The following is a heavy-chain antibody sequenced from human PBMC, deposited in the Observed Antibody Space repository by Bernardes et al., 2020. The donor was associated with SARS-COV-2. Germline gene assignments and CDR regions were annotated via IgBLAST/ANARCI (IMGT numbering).Heavy chain of an antibody. Sequence: SVKVSCKASGGTFSSYAISWVRQAPGQGLEWMGGIIPIFGTANYAQKFQGRVTITADESTSTAYMELSSLRSEDTAVYYCARDLWSHCSSTSCRTRYYYYGMDVWGQGTTVTVSS. CDR3: ARDLWSHCSSTSCRTRYYYYGMDV. CDR1: GGTFSSYA. V-gene: IGHV1-69*13. J-gene: IGHJ6*02. D-gene: IGHD2-2*01. CDR2: IIPIFGTA.